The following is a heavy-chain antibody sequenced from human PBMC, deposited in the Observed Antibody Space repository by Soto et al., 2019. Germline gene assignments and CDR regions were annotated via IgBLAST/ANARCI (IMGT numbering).Heavy chain of an antibody. CDR3: AKDGSPSGWYPYDAFDI. J-gene: IGHJ3*02. Sequence: EVQLLESGGGLVQPGGSLRLSCAASGFTFSSYAMSWVRQAPGKGLEWVSAISGSGGSTYYADSVKGRFTISRDNSKNTLYLQMNSLRAEDTAVYYCAKDGSPSGWYPYDAFDIWGQGTMVTVSS. CDR2: ISGSGGST. D-gene: IGHD6-19*01. V-gene: IGHV3-23*01. CDR1: GFTFSSYA.